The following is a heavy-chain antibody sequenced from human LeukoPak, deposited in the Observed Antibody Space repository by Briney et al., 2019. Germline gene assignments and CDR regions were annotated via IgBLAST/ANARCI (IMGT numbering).Heavy chain of an antibody. J-gene: IGHJ4*02. CDR3: AKDRHYYGSGSFYTYFDY. CDR2: ISGSGGST. CDR1: GFTFTSYN. Sequence: GGSLRLSCAASGFTFTSYNMSWVRQAPGKGLEWVSLISGSGGSTYNADSVRGRFTISRDNSQNTLYLQMISLRAEDTAVYYCAKDRHYYGSGSFYTYFDYWGQGTLVTVSS. D-gene: IGHD3-10*01. V-gene: IGHV3-23*01.